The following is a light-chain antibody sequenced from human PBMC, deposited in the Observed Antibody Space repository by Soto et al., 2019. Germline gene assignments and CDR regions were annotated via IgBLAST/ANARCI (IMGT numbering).Light chain of an antibody. J-gene: IGKJ5*01. Sequence: DVVMTQTPLSLSVAPGQPASISCKSSQSLLHITGETFLFWYLQKPGQSPQLMIYEVSTRVSGVPDRLSGSGSGQDFTLKISRVETDDVGIYYCMHSTQLQPTLGQGTRLEI. CDR3: MHSTQLQPT. CDR1: QSLLHITGETF. CDR2: EVS. V-gene: IGKV2D-29*02.